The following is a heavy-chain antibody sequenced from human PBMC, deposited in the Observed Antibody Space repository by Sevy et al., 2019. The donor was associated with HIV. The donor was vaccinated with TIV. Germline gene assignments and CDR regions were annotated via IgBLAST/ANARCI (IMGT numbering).Heavy chain of an antibody. CDR3: AKDSESAGDIVVVPAASSAFDI. CDR2: IRYDGSNK. D-gene: IGHD2-2*01. CDR1: GFTFSSYG. J-gene: IGHJ3*02. Sequence: GGSLRLSCAASGFTFSSYGMHWVRQAPGKGLEWVAFIRYDGSNKYYADSVKGRFTISRDNSKNTLYLQMNSLRAEDTAVYYCAKDSESAGDIVVVPAASSAFDIRGQGTMVTVSS. V-gene: IGHV3-30*02.